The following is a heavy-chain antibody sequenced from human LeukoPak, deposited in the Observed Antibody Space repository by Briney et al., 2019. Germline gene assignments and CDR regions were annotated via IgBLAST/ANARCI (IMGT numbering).Heavy chain of an antibody. Sequence: SVKVSCKASGGTFSSYAISWVRQAPGQGLEWMGGIIPIFGTANYAQKFQGRVTITADESTSTAYMELSSLRSEDTAVYYCASGERDVYDSSGYWAYGMDVWGQGTTVTVS. D-gene: IGHD3-22*01. CDR2: IIPIFGTA. V-gene: IGHV1-69*13. CDR3: ASGERDVYDSSGYWAYGMDV. CDR1: GGTFSSYA. J-gene: IGHJ6*02.